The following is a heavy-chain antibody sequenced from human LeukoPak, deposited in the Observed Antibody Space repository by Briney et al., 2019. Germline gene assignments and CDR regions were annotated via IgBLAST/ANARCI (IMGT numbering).Heavy chain of an antibody. CDR1: GFTFSSYG. Sequence: GGSLRLSCAASGFTFSSYGMHWVRQAPGKGLEWVALIWYDGSNKYHADSVKGRFTISRDNSKNTLFLQMNSLRAEDTAVYYSAREYYGDYYFDYWGQGTLVTVSS. D-gene: IGHD4-17*01. CDR3: AREYYGDYYFDY. CDR2: IWYDGSNK. J-gene: IGHJ4*02. V-gene: IGHV3-33*01.